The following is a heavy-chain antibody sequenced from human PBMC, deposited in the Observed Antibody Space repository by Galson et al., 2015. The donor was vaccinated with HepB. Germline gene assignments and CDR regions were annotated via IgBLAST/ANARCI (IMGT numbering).Heavy chain of an antibody. CDR2: IYYSGTT. CDR3: ARDSSSSGGGY. V-gene: IGHV4-39*01. Sequence: LSLTCTVSGGSISSSSYYWGWIRQPPGKGLEWIGSIYYSGTTYYNPSLKSRVTISVDTSKNQFSLKLSSVTAADTAVYYCARDSSSSGGGYWGQGTLVTVSS. CDR1: GGSISSSSYY. J-gene: IGHJ4*02. D-gene: IGHD6-6*01.